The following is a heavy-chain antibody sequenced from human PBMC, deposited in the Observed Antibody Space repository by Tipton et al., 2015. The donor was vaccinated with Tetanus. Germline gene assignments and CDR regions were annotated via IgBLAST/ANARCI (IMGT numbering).Heavy chain of an antibody. V-gene: IGHV4-39*02. D-gene: IGHD3-10*01. CDR1: GGSTRSDNYS. CDR2: MYNSGAT. Sequence: LRLSCTVSGGSTRSDNYSWNWIRQPPGKGLEWIGTMYNSGATYYNPSLKGRVTISGDTSKNLFSLTSVTASDTAVYYCARPEASGRARGFDIWGQGTKVTVSP. CDR3: ARPEASGRARGFDI. J-gene: IGHJ3*02.